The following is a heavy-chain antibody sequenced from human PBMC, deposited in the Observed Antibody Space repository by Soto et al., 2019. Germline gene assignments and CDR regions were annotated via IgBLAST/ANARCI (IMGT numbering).Heavy chain of an antibody. J-gene: IGHJ4*02. D-gene: IGHD3-10*01. CDR3: AVYLTMVRGAGLDY. Sequence: QVQLVQSGAEVKKPGSSVKVSCKASGGTFSSYTISWVRQAPGQGLEWMGRIIPILGIANYAQKFQGRVTITADKSTSTAYMELSSLRSEDTAVYYCAVYLTMVRGAGLDYWGQGTLVTVSS. CDR2: IIPILGIA. V-gene: IGHV1-69*02. CDR1: GGTFSSYT.